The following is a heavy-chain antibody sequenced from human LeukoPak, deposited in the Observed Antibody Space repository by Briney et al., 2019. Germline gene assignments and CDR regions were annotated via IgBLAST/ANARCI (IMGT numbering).Heavy chain of an antibody. J-gene: IGHJ4*02. CDR2: IYTSGST. Sequence: PSQTLSLTCTVSGGSISSGSYYWSWIRQPAGRGLEWIGRIYTSGSTNYNPSLKSRVTIAVDTSKNQFCLKLSSVTAADTAVYYCARVYRQLGAFDYWGQGTLVTVSS. D-gene: IGHD6-6*01. CDR1: GGSISSGSYY. CDR3: ARVYRQLGAFDY. V-gene: IGHV4-61*02.